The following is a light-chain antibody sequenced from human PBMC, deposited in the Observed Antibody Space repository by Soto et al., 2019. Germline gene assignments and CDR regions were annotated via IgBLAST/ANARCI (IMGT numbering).Light chain of an antibody. J-gene: IGLJ1*01. V-gene: IGLV2-14*03. CDR1: SSDVGGYDY. CDR3: SSYTSSSTLV. Sequence: QSALTQPASVSGSPGQSITISCTGTSSDVGGYDYVSWYQHHPGKAPKLMIYDVSNRPSGVSNRFSGSKPGNTASLTISGLQAEDEADYYCSSYTSSSTLVFGTGTKVTVL. CDR2: DVS.